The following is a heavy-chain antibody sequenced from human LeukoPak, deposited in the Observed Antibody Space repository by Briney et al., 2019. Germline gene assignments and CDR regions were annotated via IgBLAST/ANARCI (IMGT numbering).Heavy chain of an antibody. D-gene: IGHD3-10*01. V-gene: IGHV1-2*02. J-gene: IGHJ5*02. CDR2: INPNSGGT. CDR1: GYTFTGYY. CDR3: ARVASIGLLWFGGGGFDP. Sequence: GASVKVSCKASGYTFTGYYMHWVRQAPGQGLEWMGWINPNSGGTNYAQKFQGRVTMTRDTSISTAYMELSRLRSDDTAVYYCARVASIGLLWFGGGGFDPWGQGTLVTVSS.